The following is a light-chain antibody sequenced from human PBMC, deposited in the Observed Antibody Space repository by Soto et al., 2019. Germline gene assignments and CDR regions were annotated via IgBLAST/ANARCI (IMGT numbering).Light chain of an antibody. V-gene: IGKV3-20*01. J-gene: IGKJ2*01. CDR2: DAS. Sequence: EIVLTQSPGILSFSPGERATLSCRASQSLISNYLAWYQQKPGQPPRLLLYDASSRATGIPDRFSGSGSGTDFTLTITRLEPEDFAVYYCQQYGGLPTFGQGTKLEI. CDR1: QSLISNY. CDR3: QQYGGLPT.